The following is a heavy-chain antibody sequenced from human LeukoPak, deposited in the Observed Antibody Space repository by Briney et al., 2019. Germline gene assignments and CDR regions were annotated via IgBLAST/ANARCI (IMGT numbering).Heavy chain of an antibody. Sequence: GGSLRVSCVVSGFTFSNYYMSWVRQAPGKGLEWVANIKEEGGDKYYADSVKGRFTISRDNDKNSLYLQMDNLRAEDTAFYSCARDNDRGWPQMTDAGFASWGQGTLVTVSS. V-gene: IGHV3-7*01. J-gene: IGHJ5*01. D-gene: IGHD5-24*01. CDR2: IKEEGGDK. CDR3: ARDNDRGWPQMTDAGFAS. CDR1: GFTFSNYY.